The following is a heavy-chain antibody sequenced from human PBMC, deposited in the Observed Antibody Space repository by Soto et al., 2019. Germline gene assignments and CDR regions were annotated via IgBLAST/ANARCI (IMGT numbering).Heavy chain of an antibody. CDR3: ARDRAGLGHFDY. J-gene: IGHJ4*02. CDR1: GGSFSGYY. CDR2: IYYSGST. V-gene: IGHV4-59*01. D-gene: IGHD3-10*01. Sequence: SETLSLTCAVYGGSFSGYYWTWIRQPPGKGLEWIGYIYYSGSTNYNPSLKSRVTISVDTSKNQFSLKLSSVTAADTAVYYCARDRAGLGHFDYWGQGTLVTVSS.